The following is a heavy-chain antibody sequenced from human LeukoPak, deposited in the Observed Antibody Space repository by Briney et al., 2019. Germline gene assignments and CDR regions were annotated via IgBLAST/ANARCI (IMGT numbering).Heavy chain of an antibody. Sequence: GGSLRLSCAASGFTFSSYAMHWVRQAPGKGLEWVAVISYDGSNKYYADSVKGRFTISRDNSKSTLYLQMNSLRAEDTAVYYCARDSIGYCSSTSCYTAGWFDPWGQGTLVTVSS. D-gene: IGHD2-2*02. CDR3: ARDSIGYCSSTSCYTAGWFDP. J-gene: IGHJ5*02. CDR1: GFTFSSYA. CDR2: ISYDGSNK. V-gene: IGHV3-30-3*01.